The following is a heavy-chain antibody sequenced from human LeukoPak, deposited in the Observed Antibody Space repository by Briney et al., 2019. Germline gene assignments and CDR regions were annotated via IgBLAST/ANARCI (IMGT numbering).Heavy chain of an antibody. J-gene: IGHJ4*02. CDR1: GFTFSDYY. V-gene: IGHV3-11*04. Sequence: PGGSLRLSCAASGFTFSDYYMSWIRQAPGKGLEWVSYISSSGSTIYYADSVKGRFTISRDNAKNSQYLQMNSLRAEDTAVYYCARDLIVGTTIRYYFDYWGQGTLVTVSS. D-gene: IGHD1-26*01. CDR2: ISSSGSTI. CDR3: ARDLIVGTTIRYYFDY.